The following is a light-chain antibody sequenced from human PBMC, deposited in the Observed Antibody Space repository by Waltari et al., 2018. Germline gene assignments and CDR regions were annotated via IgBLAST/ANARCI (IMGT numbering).Light chain of an antibody. CDR1: SSDVGGYNY. CDR2: EVS. CDR3: SSYTSSSKGV. V-gene: IGLV2-14*01. Sequence: QSALTQPASVSGSPGQSITISCTGTSSDVGGYNYVSWYQQHPGKAPKLMIYEVSNRPSGVSNRFSGSKAGYTASLTISGLQAEDEADYYCSSYTSSSKGVFGGGTKLTVL. J-gene: IGLJ2*01.